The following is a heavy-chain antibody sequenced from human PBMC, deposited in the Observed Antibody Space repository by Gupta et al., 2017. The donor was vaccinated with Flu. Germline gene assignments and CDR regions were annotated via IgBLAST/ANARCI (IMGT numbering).Heavy chain of an antibody. CDR2: NDWDGDK. Sequence: GMCVSGRRQPPGKALEGRTINDWDGDKNYSTSLKTRLTISRDTAKNQVVITMTNMDHVDTATYYCARSDSTVFAKDTFGSWGQGTMVTVSS. J-gene: IGHJ3*01. CDR1: GMC. D-gene: IGHD4-17*01. CDR3: ARSDSTVFAKDTFGS. V-gene: IGHV2-70*01.